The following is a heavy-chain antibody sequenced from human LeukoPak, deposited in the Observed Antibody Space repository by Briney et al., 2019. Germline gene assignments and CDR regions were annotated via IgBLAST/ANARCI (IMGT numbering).Heavy chain of an antibody. J-gene: IGHJ4*02. V-gene: IGHV4-4*07. Sequence: SETLSLTCTVSGGSISSYYSSWIRQPAGKGLEWIGRIYTSGSTNYNPSLKSRVTMSVDTSKNQFSLKLSSVTAADTAVYYCARDLVPARNRYYFDYWGQGTLVTVSS. CDR2: IYTSGST. CDR1: GGSISSYY. D-gene: IGHD2-2*01. CDR3: ARDLVPARNRYYFDY.